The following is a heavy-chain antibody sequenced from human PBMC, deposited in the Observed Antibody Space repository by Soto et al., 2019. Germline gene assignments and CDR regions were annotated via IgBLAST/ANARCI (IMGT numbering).Heavy chain of an antibody. V-gene: IGHV1-69*12. CDR3: ARDRGPSSGYYPYWFDP. Sequence: QVQLVQSGVEVEKPGSSVQVSYKASGGTFSNYAISWVRRAPGQGLEWMGEIIPIFGTANYAQKFQGRVMITADESTSTAYMELSSLRSEDTAVYYCARDRGPSSGYYPYWFDPWGQVTLVTVSS. J-gene: IGHJ5*02. CDR2: IIPIFGTA. CDR1: GGTFSNYA. D-gene: IGHD3-22*01.